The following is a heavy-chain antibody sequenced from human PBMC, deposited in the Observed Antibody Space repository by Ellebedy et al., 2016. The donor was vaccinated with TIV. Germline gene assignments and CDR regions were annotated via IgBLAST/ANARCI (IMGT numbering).Heavy chain of an antibody. CDR3: AKDFIYGDYADF. J-gene: IGHJ4*02. D-gene: IGHD4-17*01. CDR2: ISGRGGST. Sequence: GESLKISCAASGFTFNNYAMSWVRQAPGKGLEWVSTISGRGGSTYYAGSVKGRFTVSRDTSKNTLYLRVNSLRAEDTAVYYCAKDFIYGDYADFWGQGTLVTVSS. CDR1: GFTFNNYA. V-gene: IGHV3-23*01.